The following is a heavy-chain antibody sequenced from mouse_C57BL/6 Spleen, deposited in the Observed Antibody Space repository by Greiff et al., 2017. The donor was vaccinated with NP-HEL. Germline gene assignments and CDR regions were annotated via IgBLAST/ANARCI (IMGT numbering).Heavy chain of an antibody. CDR3: ARGRYYGSSYGYAMDY. J-gene: IGHJ4*01. CDR2: INYDGSST. CDR1: GFTFSDYY. Sequence: EVQLQESEGGLVQPGSSMKLSCTASGFTFSDYYMAWVRQVPEKGLEWVANINYDGSSTYYLDSLKSRFIISRDNAKNILYLQMSSLKSEDTATYYCARGRYYGSSYGYAMDYWGQGTSVTVSS. D-gene: IGHD1-1*01. V-gene: IGHV5-16*01.